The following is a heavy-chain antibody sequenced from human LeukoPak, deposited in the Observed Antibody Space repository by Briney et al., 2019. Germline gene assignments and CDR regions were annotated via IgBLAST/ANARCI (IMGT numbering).Heavy chain of an antibody. CDR1: GGTFSSYA. V-gene: IGHV1-69*13. J-gene: IGHJ5*02. CDR2: IIPIFGTA. CDR3: ACLVGATTIFWFDP. Sequence: SVKVSCKASGGTFSSYAISWVRQAPGQGLEWMGGIIPIFGTANCAQRFQGRVTITADESTSTAYMELSSLRSEDTAVYYCACLVGATTIFWFDPWGQGTLVTVSS. D-gene: IGHD1-26*01.